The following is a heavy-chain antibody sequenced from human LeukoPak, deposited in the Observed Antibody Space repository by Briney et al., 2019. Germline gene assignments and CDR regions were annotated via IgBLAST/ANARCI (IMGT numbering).Heavy chain of an antibody. D-gene: IGHD3-10*01. CDR1: GFTLSSHA. CDR2: ISGSGGST. V-gene: IGHV3-23*01. Sequence: GGSLRLSCAASGFTLSSHAMNWVRQAPGKGLEWVSVISGSGGSTSYADSVKGRFTISRDNAKNSLYLQMNSLRAEDTALYYCAKGVRITMVRGAFDIWGQGTMVTVSS. CDR3: AKGVRITMVRGAFDI. J-gene: IGHJ3*02.